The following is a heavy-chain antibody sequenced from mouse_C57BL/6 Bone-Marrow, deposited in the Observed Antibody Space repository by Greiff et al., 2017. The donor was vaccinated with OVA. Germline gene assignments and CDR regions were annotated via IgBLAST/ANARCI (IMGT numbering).Heavy chain of an antibody. V-gene: IGHV1-78*01. CDR2: FYPRDGST. D-gene: IGHD1-1*01. Sequence: QVQLQQSDAELVKPGASVKISCKVSGYTFTDHTFYWLKQRSEQGPVWIGYFYPRDGSTKYNEKFKGKATLTADKSSSTAYMQLNSLTSEDSAVYFCARSTDGSSLAWFAYWGQGTLVTVSA. J-gene: IGHJ3*01. CDR1: GYTFTDHT. CDR3: ARSTDGSSLAWFAY.